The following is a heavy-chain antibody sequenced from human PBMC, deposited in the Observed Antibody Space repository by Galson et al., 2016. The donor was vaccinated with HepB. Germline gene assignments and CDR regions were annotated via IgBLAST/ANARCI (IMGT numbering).Heavy chain of an antibody. CDR3: ARDYLRDYFDY. CDR1: GFTFSSYA. V-gene: IGHV3-30*04. J-gene: IGHJ4*02. Sequence: SLRLSCAASGFTFSSYAIHWVRQAPGKGLEWVAVISYDGNNKYYADSVKGRFTISRDNSKRTLYLQMNSLRAGDTAVYYCARDYLRDYFDYWGQGTLVTVSS. D-gene: IGHD3-10*01. CDR2: ISYDGNNK.